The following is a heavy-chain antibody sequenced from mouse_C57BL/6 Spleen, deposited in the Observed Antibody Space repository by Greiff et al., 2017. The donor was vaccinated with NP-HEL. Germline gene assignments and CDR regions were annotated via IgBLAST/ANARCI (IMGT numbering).Heavy chain of an antibody. D-gene: IGHD3-1*01. CDR3: ARGLGPFDY. J-gene: IGHJ2*01. CDR2: INYDGSST. Sequence: EVQVVESEGGLVQPGSSMKLSCTASGFTFTDYYMAWVRQVPEKGLEWVANINYDGSSTYYLDSLKSRFIISGDNAKNILYLQMSSLKSEDTATYYCARGLGPFDYWGQGTTLTVSS. V-gene: IGHV5-16*01. CDR1: GFTFTDYY.